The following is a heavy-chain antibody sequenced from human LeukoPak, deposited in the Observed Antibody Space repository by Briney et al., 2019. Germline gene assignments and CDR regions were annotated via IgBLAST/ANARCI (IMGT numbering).Heavy chain of an antibody. J-gene: IGHJ5*02. CDR2: IYYSGST. D-gene: IGHD3-9*01. V-gene: IGHV4-59*01. Sequence: SETLSFTCTVSGGSISSYCWSWIRQPPGKGLEWIGYIYYSGSTNHNPSLKSRVTISVDTSKHQSSLKLSSVTAADTAVYYCARVGGSYYDILTGYYGGNWFDPWGQGTLVTVSS. CDR1: GGSISSYC. CDR3: ARVGGSYYDILTGYYGGNWFDP.